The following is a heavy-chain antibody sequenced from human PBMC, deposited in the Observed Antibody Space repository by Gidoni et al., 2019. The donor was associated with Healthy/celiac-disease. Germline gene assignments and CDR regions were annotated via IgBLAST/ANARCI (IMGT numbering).Heavy chain of an antibody. CDR1: GFTFSSYW. CDR2: INSDVSST. D-gene: IGHD3-16*01. V-gene: IGHV3-74*01. J-gene: IGHJ3*02. CDR3: ARVRGGVDAFDI. Sequence: EVQLVESGGCLVQPGGSLRLSYAASGFTFSSYWMHWVRQAPGKGLVWVSRINSDVSSTSYADSVKGRFTISRDNAKNTLYLQMNSLRAEDTAVYYCARVRGGVDAFDIWGQGTMVTVSS.